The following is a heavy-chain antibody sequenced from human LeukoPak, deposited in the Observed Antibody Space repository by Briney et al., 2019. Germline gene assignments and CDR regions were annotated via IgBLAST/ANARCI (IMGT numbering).Heavy chain of an antibody. CDR3: AGRLGYCSSTSCYTKQEIDY. Sequence: SSVKVSCKASGGTFSSYAISWVRQAPGQGLEWMGAIIPIFGTANYAQKFQGRVTITADESTSTAYMELSSLRSEDTAVYYCAGRLGYCSSTSCYTKQEIDYWGQGTLVTVSS. J-gene: IGHJ4*02. CDR1: GGTFSSYA. V-gene: IGHV1-69*13. CDR2: IIPIFGTA. D-gene: IGHD2-2*02.